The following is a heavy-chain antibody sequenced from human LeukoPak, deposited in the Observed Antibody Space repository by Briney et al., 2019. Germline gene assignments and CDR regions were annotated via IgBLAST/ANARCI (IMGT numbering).Heavy chain of an antibody. V-gene: IGHV3-7*05. Sequence: GGSLRLSCAASGSTFNVFWMAWVRQAPGKGLEWVATIKYDGSEKYYVDSVKGRFTISRDSAKNSLFMQMNSLRTGDTAVYYCAIDQNNVFDHWGQGTLVTVSS. CDR1: GSTFNVFW. CDR2: IKYDGSEK. CDR3: AIDQNNVFDH. J-gene: IGHJ4*02. D-gene: IGHD2-8*01.